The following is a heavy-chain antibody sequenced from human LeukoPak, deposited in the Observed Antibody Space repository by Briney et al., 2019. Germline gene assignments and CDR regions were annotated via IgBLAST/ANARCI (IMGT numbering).Heavy chain of an antibody. CDR2: VWYDGRNK. Sequence: GRSLRLSCGASGFTFRNYGMHWVRQAPGKGLEWVAVVWYDGRNKCYADSVKGRFTISRDNSKNTLYLQMDTLRAEDTAVYYCARGGCGITSCYDYWGQGTLVTVSS. CDR3: ARGGCGITSCYDY. J-gene: IGHJ4*02. V-gene: IGHV3-33*01. CDR1: GFTFRNYG. D-gene: IGHD2-2*01.